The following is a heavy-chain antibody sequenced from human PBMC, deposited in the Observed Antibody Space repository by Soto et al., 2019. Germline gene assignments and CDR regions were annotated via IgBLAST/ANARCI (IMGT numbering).Heavy chain of an antibody. V-gene: IGHV3-21*01. J-gene: IGHJ3*02. CDR2: ISSSSSYI. D-gene: IGHD2-15*01. Sequence: PGGSLRLSCAASGFTFSSYSMNWVRQAPGKGLEWVSSISSSSSYIYYADSVKGRFTISRDNAKNSLYLQMNSLRAEDTAVYYCARDLDPPPVVVVLAATVGDAFDIWGQGTMVTVSS. CDR3: ARDLDPPPVVVVLAATVGDAFDI. CDR1: GFTFSSYS.